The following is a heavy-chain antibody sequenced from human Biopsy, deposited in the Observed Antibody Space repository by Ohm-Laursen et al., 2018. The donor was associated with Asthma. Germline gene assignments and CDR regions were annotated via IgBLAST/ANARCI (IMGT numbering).Heavy chain of an antibody. J-gene: IGHJ4*02. V-gene: IGHV3-30*18. CDR3: AKEVFPGWELRRGPDS. CDR2: ISFDGTNR. Sequence: SSLRLSCSASGFRFPIYGMHWVRQAPGKGLDWVAVISFDGTNRNYTDSVKGRFTISRDNSRNTPHLGMNSLRAEDTAVYFCAKEVFPGWELRRGPDSWGQGTLVTVSS. D-gene: IGHD1-26*01. CDR1: GFRFPIYG.